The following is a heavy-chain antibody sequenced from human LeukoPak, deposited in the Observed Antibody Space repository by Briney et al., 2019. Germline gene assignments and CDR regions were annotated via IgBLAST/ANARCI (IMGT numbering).Heavy chain of an antibody. CDR1: GFTFSSYG. Sequence: GGSLRLSCAASGFTFSSYGMHWVRQAPGKGLEWVAFMQYDGSNKYYADSVKGRFTISRDNSKNTLYLQMNSLRAEDTAVYYCARDGSDNTTPFDYWGQGTLVTVSS. CDR2: MQYDGSNK. D-gene: IGHD1-14*01. CDR3: ARDGSDNTTPFDY. V-gene: IGHV3-30*02. J-gene: IGHJ4*02.